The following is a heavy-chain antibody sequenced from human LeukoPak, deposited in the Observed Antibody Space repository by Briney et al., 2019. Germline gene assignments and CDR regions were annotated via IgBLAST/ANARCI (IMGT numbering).Heavy chain of an antibody. V-gene: IGHV4-61*02. CDR1: GGSINSDSYY. J-gene: IGHJ4*02. Sequence: SETLSLTCTVSGGSINSDSYYWSWIRQPAGRGLEWIGRIYTSGSTNYNPSLKSRVTMSVDTSKNQFSLKLSPVTAADTAVYYCARGRYDTSGQWRGYFDYWGQGTLVTVSS. D-gene: IGHD3-22*01. CDR3: ARGRYDTSGQWRGYFDY. CDR2: IYTSGST.